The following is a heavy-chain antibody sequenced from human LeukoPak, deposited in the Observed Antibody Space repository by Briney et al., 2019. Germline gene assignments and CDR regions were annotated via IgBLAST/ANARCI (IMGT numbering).Heavy chain of an antibody. CDR3: ARDGEGDILTEHYDFDY. CDR2: ISSSGSTI. J-gene: IGHJ4*02. V-gene: IGHV3-11*01. D-gene: IGHD3-9*01. Sequence: GGSLRLSCAASGLTFSDYYMSWIRHAPGKGREWGSYISSSGSTIYYAGAVKGRFPISRDNAKNSLYLQMNSLRAEDTAVYYCARDGEGDILTEHYDFDYWGQGTLVTVSS. CDR1: GLTFSDYY.